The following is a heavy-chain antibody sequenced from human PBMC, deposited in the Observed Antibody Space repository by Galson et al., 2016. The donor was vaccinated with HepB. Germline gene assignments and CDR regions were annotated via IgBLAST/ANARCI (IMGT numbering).Heavy chain of an antibody. CDR2: ISGSGDST. CDR3: AKVRPEYQLANYFFDY. J-gene: IGHJ4*02. CDR1: GFTFSSYA. V-gene: IGHV3-23*01. Sequence: SLRLSCAASGFTFSSYAMSWVRQAPGKGLEWVSGISGSGDSTYYADSVKGRFTISRDNSKNSLYLQMNSLRTEDTAVYYCAKVRPEYQLANYFFDYWGQGTLVTVSS. D-gene: IGHD2-2*01.